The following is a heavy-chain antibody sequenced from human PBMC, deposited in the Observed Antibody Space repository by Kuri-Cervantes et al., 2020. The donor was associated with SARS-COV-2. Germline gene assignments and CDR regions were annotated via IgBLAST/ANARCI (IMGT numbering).Heavy chain of an antibody. Sequence: GESLKISCAASGFTFSSYGMHWVRQAPGKGLEWVTVIWYDGSNKYYADSVKGRFTTSRDNPKNTLYLQMNSLRAEDTAVYYCARDPGGDLLLQYYYGMDVWGQGTTVTVSS. D-gene: IGHD2-15*01. CDR3: ARDPGGDLLLQYYYGMDV. J-gene: IGHJ6*02. CDR1: GFTFSSYG. V-gene: IGHV3-33*01. CDR2: IWYDGSNK.